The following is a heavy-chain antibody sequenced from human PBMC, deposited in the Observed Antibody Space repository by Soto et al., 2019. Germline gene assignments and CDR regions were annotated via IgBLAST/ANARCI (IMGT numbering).Heavy chain of an antibody. Sequence: ASVKVSCKASGYTFTIYAMYWVRQAPGQRLEWMGWINAGNGNTKYSQKFQGRVTITRDTSASTAYMELSSLRSEDTAVYYCAREDVSSGSVYWGQGALVTVSS. CDR1: GYTFTIYA. D-gene: IGHD6-19*01. V-gene: IGHV1-3*01. CDR3: AREDVSSGSVY. CDR2: INAGNGNT. J-gene: IGHJ4*02.